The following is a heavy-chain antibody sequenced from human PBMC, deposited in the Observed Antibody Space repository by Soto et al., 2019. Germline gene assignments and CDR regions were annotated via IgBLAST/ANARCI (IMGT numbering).Heavy chain of an antibody. CDR1: GFTFSSYA. Sequence: AGGSLRLSCAASGFTFSSYAMHWVRQAPGKGLEWVAVISYDGSNKYYADSVKGRFTISRDNSKNTLYLQMNSLRAEDTAVYYCARSERWLQSGYFDYWGQGTLVTVSS. D-gene: IGHD5-12*01. J-gene: IGHJ4*02. CDR2: ISYDGSNK. V-gene: IGHV3-30-3*01. CDR3: ARSERWLQSGYFDY.